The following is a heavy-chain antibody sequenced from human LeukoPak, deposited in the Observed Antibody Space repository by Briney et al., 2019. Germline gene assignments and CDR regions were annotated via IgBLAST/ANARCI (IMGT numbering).Heavy chain of an antibody. V-gene: IGHV4-38-2*02. CDR2: IYYSGST. CDR1: AYSISSGYY. D-gene: IGHD3-22*01. Sequence: PSETLSLTCTVSAYSISSGYYWGWIRQPPGKGLEWIGSIYYSGSTYYNPSLKSRVTISVDTSKNQFSLKLSSVTAADTAVYYCGRPLSYYSDSSGDDAFDIWGQGTMVTVSS. CDR3: GRPLSYYSDSSGDDAFDI. J-gene: IGHJ3*02.